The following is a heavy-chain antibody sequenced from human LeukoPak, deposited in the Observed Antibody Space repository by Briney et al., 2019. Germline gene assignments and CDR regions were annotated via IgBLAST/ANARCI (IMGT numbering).Heavy chain of an antibody. Sequence: SETLSLTCTVSGGSVSSGSYYWSWVRQPPGKGLEWIGYIYYSGSTNYNPSLKSRVTISVDTSKNQFSLKLSSVTAADTAVYYCARGRGAGVTKYWGQGTLVTVSS. D-gene: IGHD1/OR15-1a*01. CDR3: ARGRGAGVTKY. CDR2: IYYSGST. CDR1: GGSVSSGSYY. V-gene: IGHV4-61*01. J-gene: IGHJ4*02.